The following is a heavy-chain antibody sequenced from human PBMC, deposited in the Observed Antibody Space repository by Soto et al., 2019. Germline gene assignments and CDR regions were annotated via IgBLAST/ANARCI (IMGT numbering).Heavy chain of an antibody. CDR2: IKQDGSQK. Sequence: EVHLVESGGGLVQPGGSLRLSCATSGFTFSSPWMTWVRQAPGKGLEWVANIKQDGSQKYYADSVRGRFTISRDYAKNSLYLQMNSLRAEDTAVYYCASQESNGHCHYWGQGTLVTVSS. D-gene: IGHD2-21*01. J-gene: IGHJ4*02. CDR3: ASQESNGHCHY. CDR1: GFTFSSPW. V-gene: IGHV3-7*01.